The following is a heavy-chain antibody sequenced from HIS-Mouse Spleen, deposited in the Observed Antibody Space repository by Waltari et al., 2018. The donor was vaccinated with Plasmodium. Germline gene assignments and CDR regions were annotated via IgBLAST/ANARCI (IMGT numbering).Heavy chain of an antibody. CDR1: GGSFSGYY. CDR3: ASSGSGSYYY. J-gene: IGHJ4*02. V-gene: IGHV4-34*01. D-gene: IGHD3-10*01. CDR2: INHSGST. Sequence: QVQLQQWGAGLLKPSETLSLTGAGYGGSFSGYYWSWIRQPPGKGLEWIGEINHSGSTNYNPSLKSRVTISVDTSKNQFSLKLSSVTAADTAVYYCASSGSGSYYYWGQGTLVTVSS.